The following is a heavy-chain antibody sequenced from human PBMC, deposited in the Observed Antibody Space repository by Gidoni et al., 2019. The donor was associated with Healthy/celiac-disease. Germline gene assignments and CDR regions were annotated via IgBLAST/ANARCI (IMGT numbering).Heavy chain of an antibody. CDR1: GYTRTELS. V-gene: IGHV1-24*01. D-gene: IGHD5-18*01. CDR3: ATIEDTAMAYDY. J-gene: IGHJ4*02. CDR2: FDPGDGET. Sequence: QVQLVQPGAEVKKPGASVKVSCKVSGYTRTELSMHWVRQAPGKGLEWMGGFDPGDGETIYAQKFQGRGTMTEDTSTDTAYMELSSLGSEDTAVYYCATIEDTAMAYDYWGQGTLVTVSS.